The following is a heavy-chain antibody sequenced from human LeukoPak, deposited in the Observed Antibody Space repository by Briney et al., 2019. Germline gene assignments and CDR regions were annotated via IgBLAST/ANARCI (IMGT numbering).Heavy chain of an antibody. V-gene: IGHV4-61*01. J-gene: IGHJ4*02. Sequence: SETLSLTCTVSGGFVNSGRYYWSWIRRPPGKGLEWIGYLYYSGSTGYNPSLRSRVTMSVDTSNNQFSLKLSSVTAADTAVYYCARGDRVGSSGYYFDNWGQGTLVTVSS. CDR1: GGFVNSGRYY. CDR2: LYYSGST. D-gene: IGHD3-10*01. CDR3: ARGDRVGSSGYYFDN.